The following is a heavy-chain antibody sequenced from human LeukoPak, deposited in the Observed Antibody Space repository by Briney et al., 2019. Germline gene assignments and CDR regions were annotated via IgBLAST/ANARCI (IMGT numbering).Heavy chain of an antibody. J-gene: IGHJ4*02. CDR2: ISSSSSYI. CDR1: GFTFSSYS. CDR3: ARGSYDYVWGSYRYGFDY. Sequence: GGSLRLSCAASGFTFSSYSMNWVRQAPGKGLEWVSSISSSSSYIYYADSVKGRFTISRDNAKNSLYLQMNSLRAEDTAVYYCARGSYDYVWGSYRYGFDYWGQGTLVTVSS. D-gene: IGHD3-16*02. V-gene: IGHV3-21*01.